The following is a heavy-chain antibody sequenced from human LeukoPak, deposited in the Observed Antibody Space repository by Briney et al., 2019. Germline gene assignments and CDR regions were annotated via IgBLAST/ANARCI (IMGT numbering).Heavy chain of an antibody. CDR1: GFTFSSYS. J-gene: IGHJ6*03. D-gene: IGHD3-16*02. CDR2: INSDGINT. V-gene: IGHV3-74*01. CDR3: ARVLSGRGSLYSYYYYIDV. Sequence: GGSLRLSCAASGFTFSSYSMNWVRQAPGKGLVWVSRINSDGINTSYADSVKGRFTISRDNAKNTLYLQMNSLRAEDTAVYFWARVLSGRGSLYSYYYYIDVWGKGTPVTISS.